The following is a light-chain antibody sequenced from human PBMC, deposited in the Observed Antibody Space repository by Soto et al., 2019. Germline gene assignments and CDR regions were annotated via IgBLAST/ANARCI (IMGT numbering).Light chain of an antibody. V-gene: IGKV3-20*01. CDR1: QSVSSFY. J-gene: IGKJ1*01. Sequence: DIVLTQSPGTLSLSPGERASLSCRASQSVSSFYLAWYQQKPGQAPRLLIYGASRRATGIPDRFSGSGSGTDFTLTICRLEPEDFAVYYCQQYGNSLWTFGQGTKVDIK. CDR3: QQYGNSLWT. CDR2: GAS.